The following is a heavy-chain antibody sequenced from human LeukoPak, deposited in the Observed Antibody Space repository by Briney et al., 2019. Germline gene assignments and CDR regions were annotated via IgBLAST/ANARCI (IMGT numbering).Heavy chain of an antibody. J-gene: IGHJ4*02. CDR3: ATAVASSSGWYADY. Sequence: GGSLRLPCAASGFTFRSYGMHWVRQAPGKGLEWVAVIWYDGSNKYYADSVKGRFTVSRDSSKNTLYLQMNSLRAEDTAVYYCATAVASSSGWYADYWGQGTLVTVSS. V-gene: IGHV3-33*01. CDR2: IWYDGSNK. D-gene: IGHD6-19*01. CDR1: GFTFRSYG.